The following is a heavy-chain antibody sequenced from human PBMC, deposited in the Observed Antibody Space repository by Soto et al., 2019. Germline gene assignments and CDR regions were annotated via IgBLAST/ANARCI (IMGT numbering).Heavy chain of an antibody. Sequence: QVQLVQSGAEVKKPGASVKVSCKASGYTFTSYAMHWVRQAPGQRLEWMGWINAGNGNTKYSQKFQGRVTITRDTSASTAYMELSSLRSEDTAVYYCARSYCSSTSCYSVGGYWGQGTLVTVSS. CDR1: GYTFTSYA. D-gene: IGHD2-2*01. J-gene: IGHJ4*02. CDR3: ARSYCSSTSCYSVGGY. CDR2: INAGNGNT. V-gene: IGHV1-3*01.